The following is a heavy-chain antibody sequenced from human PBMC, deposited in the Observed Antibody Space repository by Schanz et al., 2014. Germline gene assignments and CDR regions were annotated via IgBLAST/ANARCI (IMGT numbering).Heavy chain of an antibody. CDR2: FIPILDVG. D-gene: IGHD1-26*01. J-gene: IGHJ3*02. CDR1: RSTFSSYT. Sequence: QVQLVQSGAEVKKPGSSVKVSCKASRSTFSSYTISWVRQARGQGLEWVGRFIPILDVGNYAQQFQGRVTFTADKSTSTTNMELSSLRYEDTALYYGARGTMPGAFDIWGQGTMVTVSS. CDR3: ARGTMPGAFDI. V-gene: IGHV1-69*02.